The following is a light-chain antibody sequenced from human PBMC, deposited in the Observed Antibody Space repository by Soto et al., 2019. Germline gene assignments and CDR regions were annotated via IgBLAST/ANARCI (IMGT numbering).Light chain of an antibody. V-gene: IGLV1-51*01. Sequence: QSVLSQPPSLSAAPGQTVTISCSGSWSIGRNYVSWYQQFPGAAPKLLIFDSYQRPSGIPERFSASKSGTSATLDISGLRTGDEADYYCGVWDSNLQLYLFGSGTKVTAL. J-gene: IGLJ1*01. CDR2: DSY. CDR1: WSIGRNY. CDR3: GVWDSNLQLYL.